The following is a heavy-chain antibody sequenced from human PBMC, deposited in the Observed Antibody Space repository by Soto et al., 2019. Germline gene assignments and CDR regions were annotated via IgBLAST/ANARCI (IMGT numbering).Heavy chain of an antibody. CDR2: INHSGST. V-gene: IGHV4-34*10. J-gene: IGHJ6*02. D-gene: IGHD2-15*01. CDR3: AREGVAPYYYYGMDV. Sequence: SETLSLTCAVYGGSFSGYYWTWIRQPPGTGLEWIGEINHSGSTNYNPSLKSRVTMTTDTSTNTVYMELRSLRSDDTAVYYCAREGVAPYYYYGMDVWGQGTTVTVSS. CDR1: GGSFSGYY.